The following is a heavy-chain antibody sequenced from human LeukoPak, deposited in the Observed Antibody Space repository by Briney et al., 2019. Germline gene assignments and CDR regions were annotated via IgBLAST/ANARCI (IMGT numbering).Heavy chain of an antibody. V-gene: IGHV1-69*05. D-gene: IGHD4-23*01. CDR2: IFPIFGTA. Sequence: GASVKVSCKASGGTFSSYAISWVRQAPGQGLEWMGGIFPIFGTANYAQKFQGRVTITTDESTSTAYMELSSLRSEDTAVYYCARDLGRRWLTPLDYWGQGTLVTVSS. CDR3: ARDLGRRWLTPLDY. J-gene: IGHJ4*02. CDR1: GGTFSSYA.